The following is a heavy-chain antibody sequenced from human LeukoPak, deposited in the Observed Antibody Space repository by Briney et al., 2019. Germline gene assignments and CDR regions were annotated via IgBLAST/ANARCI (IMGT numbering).Heavy chain of an antibody. J-gene: IGHJ4*02. CDR1: GLTFNSYA. CDR3: AKSRGSVPTGSSGAPDY. V-gene: IGHV3-23*01. CDR2: ISGGGGGS. Sequence: GGSLRLSCAASGLTFNSYAMTWVRQAPGKGLEWVSAISGGGGGSYSADSVKGRLTTSRDNSKNTLYLQMNRLRADDTAIYYCAKSRGSVPTGSSGAPDYWGQGTLVTVSS. D-gene: IGHD6-25*01.